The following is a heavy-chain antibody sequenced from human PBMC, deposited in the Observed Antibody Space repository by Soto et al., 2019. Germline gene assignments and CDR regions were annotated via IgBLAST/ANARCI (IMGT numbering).Heavy chain of an antibody. CDR2: IWYDGSNK. V-gene: IGHV3-33*01. J-gene: IGHJ4*02. D-gene: IGHD2-15*01. CDR3: ARAGYCSGGSCLGLVY. Sequence: GGSLRLSCAASGFTFSSYGMHWVRQAPGKGLEWVAVIWYDGSNKYYADSVKGRFTISRDNSKNTLYLQMNSLRAEDTAVYYCARAGYCSGGSCLGLVYWGQGTLVTVSS. CDR1: GFTFSSYG.